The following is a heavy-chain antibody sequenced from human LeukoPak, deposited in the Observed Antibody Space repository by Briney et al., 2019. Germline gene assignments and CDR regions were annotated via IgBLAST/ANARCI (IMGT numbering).Heavy chain of an antibody. Sequence: ASVKVSCKASGYTFTGYNIHWVRQAPGQGLEWMGWINPNSGGTNYAQKFQGRVTMTRDTSINAAYMEVSRLRSDDTAVYYCARDRLAAAGSGGWGQGTLVTVFS. CDR3: ARDRLAAAGSGG. CDR2: INPNSGGT. D-gene: IGHD6-13*01. CDR1: GYTFTGYN. V-gene: IGHV1-2*02. J-gene: IGHJ4*02.